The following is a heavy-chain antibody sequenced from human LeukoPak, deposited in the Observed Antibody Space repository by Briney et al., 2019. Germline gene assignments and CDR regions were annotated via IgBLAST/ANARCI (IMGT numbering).Heavy chain of an antibody. D-gene: IGHD1-26*01. CDR3: ARERQMGATPFDY. V-gene: IGHV3-23*01. CDR2: TSSSDAGT. CDR1: GFTLSTYA. Sequence: GGSLRLSCAASGFTLSTYAMSWVRQTPGKGLEWVAATSSSDAGTYHADSVRGRFTISRDNSKNTLYLQMNSLRDEDTAVYYCARERQMGATPFDYWGQGSLVTVSS. J-gene: IGHJ4*02.